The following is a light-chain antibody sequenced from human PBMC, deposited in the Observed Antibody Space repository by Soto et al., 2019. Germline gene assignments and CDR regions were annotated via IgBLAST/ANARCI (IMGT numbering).Light chain of an antibody. Sequence: QSALTQPASVSGFPGQSITISGTGTSSDVGGYNYVSWYQQHPGKAPKLMIYDVSNRPSGVSNRFSGSKSGNTASLTISGLQAEDKADYYCSSYTSSSTLGVFGGGTKLTVL. CDR1: SSDVGGYNY. CDR3: SSYTSSSTLGV. CDR2: DVS. J-gene: IGLJ3*02. V-gene: IGLV2-14*01.